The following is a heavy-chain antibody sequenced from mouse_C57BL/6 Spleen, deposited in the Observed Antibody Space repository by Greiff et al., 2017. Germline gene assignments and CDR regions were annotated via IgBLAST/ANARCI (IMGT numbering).Heavy chain of an antibody. CDR1: GFTFTDYY. CDR3: ARYGSSHLDY. V-gene: IGHV7-3*01. Sequence: EVNLVESGGGLVQPGGSLSLSCAASGFTFTDYYMSWVRQPPGKALEWLGFIRNKANGYTTEYSASVKGRFTISRDNSQSILYLQMNALRAEDSATYYCARYGSSHLDYWGQGTTLTVSS. D-gene: IGHD1-1*01. CDR2: IRNKANGYTT. J-gene: IGHJ2*01.